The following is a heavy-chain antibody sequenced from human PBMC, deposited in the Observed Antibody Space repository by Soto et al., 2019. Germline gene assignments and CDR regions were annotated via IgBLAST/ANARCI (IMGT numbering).Heavy chain of an antibody. V-gene: IGHV4-59*01. Sequence: PSDTLSLTGTVSCGSISSYYWSWIRQPPGKGLEWIGYIYYSGSTNYNPSLKSRVTISVDTSKNQFSLKLSSVTAADTAVYYCARSGVRGVDLNWFDPWGQGTLVTVSS. CDR2: IYYSGST. CDR3: ARSGVRGVDLNWFDP. D-gene: IGHD3-10*01. J-gene: IGHJ5*02. CDR1: CGSISSYY.